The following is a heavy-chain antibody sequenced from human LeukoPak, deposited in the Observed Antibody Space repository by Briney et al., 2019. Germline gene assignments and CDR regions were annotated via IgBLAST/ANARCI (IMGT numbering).Heavy chain of an antibody. CDR3: AKEGYGTVTTYFYSYYYMDV. D-gene: IGHD4-17*01. CDR1: GFTFSSCG. CDR2: LSDSGGST. Sequence: GGSLRLSCAASGFTFSSCGMSWVRQAPGKGLEWVSALSDSGGSTFYADSVKGRFTISRDNSKNTLYLQMNSLRAEDTAVYYCAKEGYGTVTTYFYSYYYMDVWGKGTTVTISS. V-gene: IGHV3-23*01. J-gene: IGHJ6*03.